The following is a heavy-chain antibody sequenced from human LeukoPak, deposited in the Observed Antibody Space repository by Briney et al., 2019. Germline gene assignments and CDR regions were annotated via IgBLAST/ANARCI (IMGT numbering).Heavy chain of an antibody. CDR3: VRSYYYYMDV. CDR2: ISSDSTTI. Sequence: PGGSLRLSCAASRFTFPTFNMNWVRQAPGKGLEGVSHISSDSTTISYADSVKGRFTISRDNAKTSLYLQMNSLKADNTAVYYCVRSYYYYMDVWGQGTTVTVSS. J-gene: IGHJ6*03. CDR1: RFTFPTFN. V-gene: IGHV3-48*01.